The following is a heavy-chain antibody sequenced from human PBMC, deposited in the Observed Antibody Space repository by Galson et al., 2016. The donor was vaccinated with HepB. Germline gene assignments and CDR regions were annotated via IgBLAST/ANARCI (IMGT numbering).Heavy chain of an antibody. CDR1: GFAVSSDY. D-gene: IGHD3-22*01. J-gene: IGHJ4*02. CDR2: IYSGGTT. V-gene: IGHV3-53*01. CDR3: SRTFDGSAYFFPDFDN. Sequence: SLRLSCAASGFAVSSDYMNWVRQAPGKGLEWVSVIYSGGTTYYADSVKGRFTISRDNSKNPAYLQMDSLKTEDTAVYYCSRTFDGSAYFFPDFDNWGQGTLVTVSS.